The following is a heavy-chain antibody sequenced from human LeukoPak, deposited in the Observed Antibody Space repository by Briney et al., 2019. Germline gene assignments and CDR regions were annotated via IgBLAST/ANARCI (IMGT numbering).Heavy chain of an antibody. CDR2: ISWNSGSI. Sequence: GGSLRLSCAASGFTFDDYAMHCVRQAPGKGLEWVSGISWNSGSIGYADSVKGRFTISRDNAKNSLYLQMNSLRDEDTAVYYCARGDSSGPDYYYYMDVWGKGTTVTISS. D-gene: IGHD6-19*01. CDR3: ARGDSSGPDYYYYMDV. CDR1: GFTFDDYA. J-gene: IGHJ6*03. V-gene: IGHV3-9*01.